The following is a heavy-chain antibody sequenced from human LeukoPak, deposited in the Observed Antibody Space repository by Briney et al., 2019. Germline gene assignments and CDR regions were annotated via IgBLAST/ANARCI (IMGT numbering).Heavy chain of an antibody. CDR1: GFTFSSYW. CDR2: IKQDGSEK. CDR3: ARSYRRWDQRFDY. J-gene: IGHJ4*02. Sequence: PGGPLRLSCAASGFTFSSYWMSWVRHAPGEGREWVANIKQDGSEKYYVDSVKGRFTISRDNAKNSLYLQMNSLRAEDTAVYYCARSYRRWDQRFDYWGQGTLVTVSS. V-gene: IGHV3-7*01. D-gene: IGHD1-26*01.